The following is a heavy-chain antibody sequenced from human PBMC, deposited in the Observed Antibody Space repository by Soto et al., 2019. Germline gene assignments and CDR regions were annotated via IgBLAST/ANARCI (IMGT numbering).Heavy chain of an antibody. V-gene: IGHV3-43*01. CDR1: GFTFDDYT. Sequence: PGGSLRLSCAASGFTFDDYTMHWVRQAPGKGLEWVSLISWDGGSTYYADSVKGRFTISRDNSKNSLYLQMNSLRTEDTALYYCAEGPLSYYYGSGTPPPGYYYGMDVWGQGTTVTVS. CDR3: AEGPLSYYYGSGTPPPGYYYGMDV. CDR2: ISWDGGST. J-gene: IGHJ6*02. D-gene: IGHD3-10*01.